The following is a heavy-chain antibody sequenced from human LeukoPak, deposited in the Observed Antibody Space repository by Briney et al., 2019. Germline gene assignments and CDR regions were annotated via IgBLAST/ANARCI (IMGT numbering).Heavy chain of an antibody. D-gene: IGHD3-3*01. CDR2: INHNGNVN. CDR3: ARSQYYDFWSGYPDY. CDR1: GFTFSSYW. V-gene: IGHV3-7*03. J-gene: IGHJ4*02. Sequence: PGGSLRLSCAASGFTFSSYWMNWARQAPGKGLEWVASINHNGNVNYYVDSVKGRFTISRDNAKNSLYLQMSNLRAEDTAVYYCARSQYYDFWSGYPDYWGQGTLVTVSS.